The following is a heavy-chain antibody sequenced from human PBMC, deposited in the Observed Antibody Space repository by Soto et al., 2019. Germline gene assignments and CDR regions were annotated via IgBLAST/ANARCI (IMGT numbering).Heavy chain of an antibody. V-gene: IGHV3-74*01. Sequence: EVQLVESGGGLVQSGGSLRLSCAASGFTFSTYWMHWVRQVPGKGLVWVSRINSDGSTTDYADSVKGRFTISRDNAKNTLYLQMNSLRAEDTAVYYCERASSRVDAFDIWGQGTMVTVSS. CDR1: GFTFSTYW. CDR2: INSDGSTT. J-gene: IGHJ3*02. CDR3: ERASSRVDAFDI.